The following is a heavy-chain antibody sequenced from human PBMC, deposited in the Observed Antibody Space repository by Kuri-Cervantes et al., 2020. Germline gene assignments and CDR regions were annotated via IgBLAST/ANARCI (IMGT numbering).Heavy chain of an antibody. CDR3: ARHYYDSSGYFGFWYFDL. J-gene: IGHJ2*01. D-gene: IGHD3-22*01. CDR2: IYTSGST. CDR1: GGSISSGSYY. Sequence: LRLSCTVSGGSISSGSYYWSWIRQPAGKGLEWIGRIYTSGSTNYNPSLKSRVTISVDTSKNQFSLKLSSVTAADTAVYYCARHYYDSSGYFGFWYFDLWGRGTLVTVSS. V-gene: IGHV4-61*02.